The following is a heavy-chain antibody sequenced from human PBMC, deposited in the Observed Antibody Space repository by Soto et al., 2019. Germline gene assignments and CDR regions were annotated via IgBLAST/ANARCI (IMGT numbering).Heavy chain of an antibody. J-gene: IGHJ4*02. V-gene: IGHV3-7*01. CDR3: ARSQYRLEFWSGWDFDL. D-gene: IGHD3-3*01. CDR2: IKEDGRET. Sequence: VQLVESGGGLVRPGGSLRLSCAASGFTFTRHWMTWVRQAPGKGLEWVANIKEDGRETFYLDSVKGRFTISRDNTKNSLFLQMNSVRVEDTAVYYRARSQYRLEFWSGWDFDLWGQGMLVTVSS. CDR1: GFTFTRHW.